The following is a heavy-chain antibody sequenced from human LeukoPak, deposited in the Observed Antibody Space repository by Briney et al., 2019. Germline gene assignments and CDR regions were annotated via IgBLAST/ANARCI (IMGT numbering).Heavy chain of an antibody. J-gene: IGHJ2*01. D-gene: IGHD3-16*02. CDR3: ARGRRLGELSSWYFDL. Sequence: TSETLSLTCAVYGGSFSGYYWSWIRQPPGKGLEWIGEINHSGSTNYNPSLKSRVTISVDTSKNQFSLKLSSVTAADTAVYYRARGRRLGELSSWYFDLWGRGTLVTVSS. CDR2: INHSGST. V-gene: IGHV4-34*01. CDR1: GGSFSGYY.